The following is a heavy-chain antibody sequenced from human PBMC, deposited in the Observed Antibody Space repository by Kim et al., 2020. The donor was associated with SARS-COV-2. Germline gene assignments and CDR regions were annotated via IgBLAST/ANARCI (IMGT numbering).Heavy chain of an antibody. Sequence: GGSLRLSCAASGFTFSSYGMHWVRQAPGKGLEWVAVIWYDGSNKYYADSVKGRFTISRDNSKNTLYLQMNSLRAEDTAVYYCARLRGYSYGFDYWGQGTLVTVSS. V-gene: IGHV3-33*01. CDR2: IWYDGSNK. CDR3: ARLRGYSYGFDY. J-gene: IGHJ4*02. CDR1: GFTFSSYG. D-gene: IGHD5-18*01.